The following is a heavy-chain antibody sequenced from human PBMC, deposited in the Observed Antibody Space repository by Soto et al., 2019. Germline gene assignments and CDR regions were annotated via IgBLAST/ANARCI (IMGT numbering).Heavy chain of an antibody. CDR3: ARLGVYYKAFDY. CDR2: IYYSGST. D-gene: IGHD3-22*01. V-gene: IGHV4-61*01. CDR1: GDSATSDSHY. Sequence: KPSETLSLTCTVSGDSATSDSHYWGWIRQPPGKGLEWIGYIYYSGSTSHNPSLKSRVTISVDTSKNQFSLKLSSVTAADTAVYYGARLGVYYKAFDYWGKETLVTVPS. J-gene: IGHJ4*02.